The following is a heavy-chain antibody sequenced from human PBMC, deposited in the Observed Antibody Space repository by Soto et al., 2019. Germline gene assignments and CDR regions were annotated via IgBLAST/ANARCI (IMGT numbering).Heavy chain of an antibody. D-gene: IGHD1-26*01. CDR1: GFTFSNYG. CDR3: AKDRRGSYFTGNYDC. J-gene: IGHJ4*02. V-gene: IGHV3-23*01. CDR2: ISGSGGTT. Sequence: PGGSLRLSCEASGFTFSNYGMGWVRQAPGKGLEWVSAISGSGGTTYYADSVKGRFTISRDNSKNTLYLQMNSLRAEDTAIYYCAKDRRGSYFTGNYDCWGQGTLVTVSS.